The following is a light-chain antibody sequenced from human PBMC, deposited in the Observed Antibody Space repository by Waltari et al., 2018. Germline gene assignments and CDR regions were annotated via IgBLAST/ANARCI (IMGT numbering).Light chain of an antibody. CDR3: SSYAGSNNFVV. J-gene: IGLJ2*01. CDR2: EVS. CDR1: SSDVGDYNY. V-gene: IGLV2-8*01. Sequence: QSALTQSPSASGSPGQSVTISCTGISSDVGDYNYVSWYQQHPGKAPKVMIYEVSKRPSGVPERFSGSKSGNTASLTVSGLQAEDEADYYCSSYAGSNNFVVFGGGTKLTVL.